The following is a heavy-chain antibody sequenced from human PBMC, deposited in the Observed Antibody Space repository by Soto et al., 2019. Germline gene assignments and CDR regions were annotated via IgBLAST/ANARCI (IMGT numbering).Heavy chain of an antibody. CDR3: ARSPNYDFWSAGYFDY. D-gene: IGHD3-3*01. V-gene: IGHV4-59*01. J-gene: IGHJ4*02. CDR1: GGSISSYY. CDR2: IYYSGST. Sequence: PSETLSLTCTVSGGSISSYYWSWIRQPPGKGLEWIGYIYYSGSTNYNPSLKSRVTISVDTSKNQFSLKLSSVTAADTAVYYCARSPNYDFWSAGYFDYWGQGTLVTISS.